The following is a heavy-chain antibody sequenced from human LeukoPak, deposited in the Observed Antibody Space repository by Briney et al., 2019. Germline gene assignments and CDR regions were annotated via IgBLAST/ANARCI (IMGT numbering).Heavy chain of an antibody. Sequence: GTSVKVSCKASGYTFTGYYMLWVRQAPGQGLEWMGRINPNSGGTNYAQKFQGRVTMTRDTSINTGYMELSRLRSDDTAVYYCARGPYCGGDCYLASWGQGTLVTVSS. J-gene: IGHJ5*02. CDR1: GYTFTGYY. D-gene: IGHD2-21*02. V-gene: IGHV1-2*06. CDR3: ARGPYCGGDCYLAS. CDR2: INPNSGGT.